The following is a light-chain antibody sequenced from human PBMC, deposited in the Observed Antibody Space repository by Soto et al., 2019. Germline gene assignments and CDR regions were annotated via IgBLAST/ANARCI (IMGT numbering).Light chain of an antibody. CDR2: DAS. V-gene: IGKV3-15*01. J-gene: IGKJ5*01. CDR3: QHYHGWPIT. Sequence: EIVMTQSPATLSVSPGEGATVSCRASQSVSSHLAWYQHKPGQXPRXXFYDASTRATGIPARFSGSGSGTEFTITISSLQSEDCEVCDGQHYHGWPITFGQGTRLEIK. CDR1: QSVSSH.